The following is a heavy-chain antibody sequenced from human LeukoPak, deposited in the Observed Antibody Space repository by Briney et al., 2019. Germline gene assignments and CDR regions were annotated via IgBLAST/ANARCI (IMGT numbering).Heavy chain of an antibody. CDR1: GGSISSTTYY. CDR2: IYYSGST. CDR3: ARYLFDDYGDPNAFDI. J-gene: IGHJ3*02. V-gene: IGHV4-61*01. D-gene: IGHD4-17*01. Sequence: PSETLSLTCTVSGGSISSTTYYWSWIRQRPGQGLEWFGYIYYSGSTNYNPSLKSRVTISVDTSKNQFSLKLSSVTAADTAVYYCARYLFDDYGDPNAFDIWGQGTMVTVSS.